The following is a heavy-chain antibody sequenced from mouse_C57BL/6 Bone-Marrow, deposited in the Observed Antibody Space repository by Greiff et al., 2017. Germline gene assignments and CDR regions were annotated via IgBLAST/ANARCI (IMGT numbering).Heavy chain of an antibody. D-gene: IGHD2-4*01. CDR1: GYTFTSYW. CDR3: ASPYDYDEVRYAMDY. J-gene: IGHJ4*01. CDR2: INPSNGGT. V-gene: IGHV1-53*01. Sequence: QVQLKQPGTELVKPGASVKLSCKASGYTFTSYWMHWVKQRPEQGLEWIGNINPSNGGTNYNEKFKSKATLTVDKSSSTAYMQLSSLTSEDSAVYYCASPYDYDEVRYAMDYWGQGTSVTVSS.